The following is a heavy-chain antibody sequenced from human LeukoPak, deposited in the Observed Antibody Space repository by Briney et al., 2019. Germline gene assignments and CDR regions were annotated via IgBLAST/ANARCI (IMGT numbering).Heavy chain of an antibody. V-gene: IGHV4-59*08. CDR1: GGTIRSYD. J-gene: IGHJ3*02. Sequence: SESLSLTCTVSGGTIRSYDWSWIRQPPGKGLEWIGYIYYSGSTNYNPSLKSRVTISVDMSKNQFSLKLSSVTAADTAVYYCATLGTEVAAPDAFDIWGQGTTVTVSS. D-gene: IGHD6-19*01. CDR2: IYYSGST. CDR3: ATLGTEVAAPDAFDI.